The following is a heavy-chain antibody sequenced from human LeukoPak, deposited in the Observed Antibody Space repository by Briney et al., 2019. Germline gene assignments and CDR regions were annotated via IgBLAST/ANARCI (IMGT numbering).Heavy chain of an antibody. CDR2: IYYSGST. CDR1: GGSISTYY. J-gene: IGHJ4*02. D-gene: IGHD5-18*01. V-gene: IGHV4-59*01. Sequence: KPSETLSLTCTVSGGSISTYYWTWIRQPPGKGLEWIGYIYYSGSTNYNPSLKSRVTISVDTSKNQFSLKLNSVTAADTAVYYCARGYSNFDSWGQGTLVTVSS. CDR3: ARGYSNFDS.